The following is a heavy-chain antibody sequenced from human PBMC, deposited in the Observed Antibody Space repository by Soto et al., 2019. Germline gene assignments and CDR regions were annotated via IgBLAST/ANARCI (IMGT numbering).Heavy chain of an antibody. V-gene: IGHV3-30*18. Sequence: QVQLVESGGGVVQPGRSLRLSCAASGFTFSHYAMHWVRQAPGKGLEWVALMSYDGSNEYYADSVKGRFTISRDNSKNTLYLQMKSLRAEDTAVYYCAKDGSHNFDCWGQGTLVTVSS. D-gene: IGHD1-26*01. CDR2: MSYDGSNE. CDR1: GFTFSHYA. CDR3: AKDGSHNFDC. J-gene: IGHJ4*02.